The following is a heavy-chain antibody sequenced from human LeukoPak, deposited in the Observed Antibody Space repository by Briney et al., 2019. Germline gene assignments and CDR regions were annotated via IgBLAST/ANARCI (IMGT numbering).Heavy chain of an antibody. D-gene: IGHD2-2*01. CDR2: IDPSDSYT. V-gene: IGHV5-10-1*01. CDR1: GYSFTSYW. J-gene: IGHJ3*02. CDR3: ATHCSSTSCYVQGSDAFDI. Sequence: GESLKISCKGSGYSFTSYWISWVRQMPGKGLEWMGRIDPSDSYTNYSSSFQGLVTISADKSISTAYLQWSSLKASDTAMYYCATHCSSTSCYVQGSDAFDIWGQGTMVTVSS.